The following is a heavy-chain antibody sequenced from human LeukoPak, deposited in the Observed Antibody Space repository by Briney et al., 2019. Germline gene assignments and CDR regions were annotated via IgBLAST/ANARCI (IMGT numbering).Heavy chain of an antibody. CDR3: AGSSVIGLDY. V-gene: IGHV4-34*01. CDR1: GGSFSDYY. CDR2: INHRGST. D-gene: IGHD4-11*01. Sequence: SETLSLTCAVYGGSFSDYYWSWVRQPPGKGLEWIGEINHRGSTNYNPSLKSRVTISVDTSKNQFSLKLSSVTAADTAVYYCAGSSVIGLDYWGQGTLVTVSS. J-gene: IGHJ4*02.